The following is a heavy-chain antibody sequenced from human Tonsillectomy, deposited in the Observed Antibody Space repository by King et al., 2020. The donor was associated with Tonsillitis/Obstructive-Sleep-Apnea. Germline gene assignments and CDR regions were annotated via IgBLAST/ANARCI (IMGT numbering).Heavy chain of an antibody. D-gene: IGHD1-26*01. CDR2: IYYSGST. Sequence: QLQESGPGLVKPSETLSLTCTVSGGSINRYYWSWIRQPPGKGLEWIGYIYYSGSTDYNPSLSIRVTISVDTSKNQFSLKLSSVTAADTAVYYCARSFSYYYYYMDVWGKGTTVTVSS. CDR3: ARSFSYYYYYMDV. V-gene: IGHV4-59*01. CDR1: GGSINRYY. J-gene: IGHJ6*03.